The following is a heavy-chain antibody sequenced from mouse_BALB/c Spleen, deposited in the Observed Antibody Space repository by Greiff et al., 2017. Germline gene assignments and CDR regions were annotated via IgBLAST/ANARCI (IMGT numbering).Heavy chain of an antibody. Sequence: QVQLKESGPGLVAPSQSLSITCTVSGFSLTSYDISWIRQPPGQGLEWIGVIWTGEGTNNNSAFMSRLSISKDKSKSEVFLKMNSLQTDDTAIYYCVREGYEGIDYWGQGTTLTVSS. CDR2: IWTGEGT. CDR1: GFSLTSYD. D-gene: IGHD2-14*01. CDR3: VREGYEGIDY. V-gene: IGHV2-9-2*01. J-gene: IGHJ2*01.